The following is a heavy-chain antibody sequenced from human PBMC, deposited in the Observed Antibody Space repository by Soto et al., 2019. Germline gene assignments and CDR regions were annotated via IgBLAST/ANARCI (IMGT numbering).Heavy chain of an antibody. Sequence: EVQLVESGGGLVQPGGSLKLSCAASGFTFSGSAMHWVRQASGKGLEWVGRIRSKANSYATAYAASVKGRFTISREDSKNTAYLQRNSLKTEDTAVYYCTSPTDIMITFGGVIDTGMDVWGQGTTVTVSS. CDR1: GFTFSGSA. CDR3: TSPTDIMITFGGVIDTGMDV. V-gene: IGHV3-73*02. CDR2: IRSKANSYAT. D-gene: IGHD3-16*02. J-gene: IGHJ6*02.